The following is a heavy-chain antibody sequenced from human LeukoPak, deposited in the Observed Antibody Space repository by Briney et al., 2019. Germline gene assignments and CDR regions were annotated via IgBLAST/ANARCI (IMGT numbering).Heavy chain of an antibody. CDR3: ARGVVVVPAATPDDAFDI. CDR2: IYYSGST. D-gene: IGHD2-2*01. J-gene: IGHJ3*02. CDR1: GGSISSYY. Sequence: SETLSLTCTVSGGSISSYYWSWIRQPPGKGLEWIGYIYYSGSTNYNPSLKSRVTISVDTSKNQFSLKLSSVTAADTAVYYCARGVVVVPAATPDDAFDIWGQGTMVTVSS. V-gene: IGHV4-59*01.